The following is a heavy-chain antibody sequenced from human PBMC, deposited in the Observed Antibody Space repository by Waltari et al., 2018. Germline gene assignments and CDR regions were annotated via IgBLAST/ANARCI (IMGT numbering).Heavy chain of an antibody. Sequence: QLQLQESGPGLVRPSETLSLTCSVSGGSIATNRLYWGWIRQSPGQGLEWIATISYTGATYSGPSLKSRVTLSRDTSKNQLSLTLDSVTAADTAVYYCATYIGASVGTAAFDVWGQGTMVTVSS. D-gene: IGHD5-12*01. J-gene: IGHJ3*01. CDR2: ISYTGAT. V-gene: IGHV4-39*01. CDR3: ATYIGASVGTAAFDV. CDR1: GGSIATNRLY.